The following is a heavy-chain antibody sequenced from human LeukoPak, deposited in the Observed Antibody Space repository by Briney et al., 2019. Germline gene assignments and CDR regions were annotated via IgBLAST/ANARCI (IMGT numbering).Heavy chain of an antibody. CDR3: ANGPSSYAEGAFDI. V-gene: IGHV3-23*01. D-gene: IGHD6-19*01. CDR1: GFTFTSYS. J-gene: IGHJ3*02. CDR2: ISGSGGST. Sequence: GGSLRLSCAASGFTFTSYSMSWVRQAPGKGLEWVSAISGSGGSTYYADSVKGRFTISRDNSKNTLYLQMNSLRAEDTAVYYCANGPSSYAEGAFDIWGQGTMVTVSS.